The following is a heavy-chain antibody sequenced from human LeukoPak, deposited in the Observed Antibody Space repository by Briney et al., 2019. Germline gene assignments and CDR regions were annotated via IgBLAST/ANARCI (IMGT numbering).Heavy chain of an antibody. V-gene: IGHV2-70*11. CDR1: GFSLSTNGKC. CDR3: ARIYRDYSSSWPLDY. CDR2: IDWDDDK. Sequence: RESGPALLKPTPTHALTCTFSGFSLSTNGKCVNWIRQPPAKALEWLARIDWDDDKYYSTSLRTRLTISKDTSKNQVVLTMTNMGPMDTATYFCARIYRDYSSSWPLDYWGRETLVTVSS. D-gene: IGHD6-13*01. J-gene: IGHJ4*02.